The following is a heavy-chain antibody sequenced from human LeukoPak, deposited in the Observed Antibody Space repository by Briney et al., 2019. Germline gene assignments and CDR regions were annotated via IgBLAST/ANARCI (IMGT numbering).Heavy chain of an antibody. V-gene: IGHV3-23*01. Sequence: GGSLRLSCTASGFTLSSYEMSWIRQAPGKGLEWVSSIDYSGGSTHYADSVMGRFTISRDNAKNSLFLQMSSLRVEDTAVYYCAGGGDGYYDSSAWGQGTLVTVSS. D-gene: IGHD3-22*01. CDR3: AGGGDGYYDSSA. CDR1: GFTLSSYE. CDR2: IDYSGGST. J-gene: IGHJ4*02.